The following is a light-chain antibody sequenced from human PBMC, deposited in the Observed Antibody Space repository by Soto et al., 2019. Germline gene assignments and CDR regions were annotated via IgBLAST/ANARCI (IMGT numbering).Light chain of an antibody. V-gene: IGKV3-20*01. CDR3: QHDGTSPWT. CDR1: QSVSSNS. J-gene: IGKJ1*01. CDR2: GAS. Sequence: ETVLTQSPGTLSLSPGERATLSCRASQSVSSNSLAWFQQKPGQAPRILSFGASSRDTAIPDRISGSGSGTDFTLTISRLEPEDFAVYYWQHDGTSPWTFGQGTKVEIK.